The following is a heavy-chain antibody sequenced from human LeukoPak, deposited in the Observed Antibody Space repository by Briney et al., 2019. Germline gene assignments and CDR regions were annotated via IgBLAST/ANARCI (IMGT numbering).Heavy chain of an antibody. J-gene: IGHJ4*02. CDR2: IYTSGST. CDR3: AAGDYYGSSGYYQRDY. V-gene: IGHV4-4*07. D-gene: IGHD3-22*01. Sequence: SETLSLTCTVSGGTISSYYWNWLRQPAGKGLEWIGRIYTSGSTNYNPSLMSRVTMSVDTSKNQFSLKLSSVTAADKAVYYCAAGDYYGSSGYYQRDYWGQGTLVTVSS. CDR1: GGTISSYY.